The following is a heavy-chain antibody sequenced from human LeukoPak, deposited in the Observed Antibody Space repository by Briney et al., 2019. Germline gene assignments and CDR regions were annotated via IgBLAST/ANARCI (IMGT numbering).Heavy chain of an antibody. CDR3: AKEQSVYCGGDCYARRLGIDY. CDR2: ISYDGNKK. Sequence: GGSLRLSCAASGFTFSTYGMHWVRQAPGKGLEWVAVISYDGNKKYYADSVKGRFTISRDNSKNTLYMQMKSLRAQDTAVYYCAKEQSVYCGGDCYARRLGIDYWGQGTLVTVSS. J-gene: IGHJ4*02. CDR1: GFTFSTYG. V-gene: IGHV3-30*18. D-gene: IGHD2-21*02.